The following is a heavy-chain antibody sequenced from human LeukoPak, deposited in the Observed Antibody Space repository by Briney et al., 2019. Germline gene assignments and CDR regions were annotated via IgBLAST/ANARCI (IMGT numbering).Heavy chain of an antibody. Sequence: GASVKVSCKVSGYTLTELSMHWVRQAPGKGLEWMGGFDPEDGETIYAQKFQGRVTMTEDTSTDTAYMELSSLRSEDTAVYYCATDQGVVPAAPSWGQGTLVTVSS. V-gene: IGHV1-24*01. CDR2: FDPEDGET. CDR3: ATDQGVVPAAPS. CDR1: GYTLTELS. D-gene: IGHD2-2*01. J-gene: IGHJ5*02.